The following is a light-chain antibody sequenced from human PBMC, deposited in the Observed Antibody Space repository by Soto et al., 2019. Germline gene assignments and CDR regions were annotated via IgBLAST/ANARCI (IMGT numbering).Light chain of an antibody. V-gene: IGKV3-20*01. CDR2: GAS. Sequence: EIVLTQSPGTLSLSTGERATLSCRASQSVSSSYLAWYQQKPGQAPRLLIYGASSRATGIPDRFSGSGSGKDFTLTISRLKHVDFAVYCCQQYGNSLTNTFGKGTRLEIK. CDR1: QSVSSSY. J-gene: IGKJ5*01. CDR3: QQYGNSLTNT.